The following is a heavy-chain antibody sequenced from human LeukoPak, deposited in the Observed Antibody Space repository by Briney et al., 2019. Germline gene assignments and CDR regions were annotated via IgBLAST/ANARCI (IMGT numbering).Heavy chain of an antibody. CDR1: GFSFSSYE. D-gene: IGHD3-22*01. J-gene: IGHJ4*02. CDR3: AKEHYFYDSSGPYDS. CDR2: ISWNSGSI. Sequence: PGGSLRLSCAASGFSFSSYEMNWVRQAPGKGLEWVSGISWNSGSIGYADSVKGRFTISRDNAKNSLYLQMNSLRAEDTAFYYCAKEHYFYDSSGPYDSWGQGTLVTVSS. V-gene: IGHV3-9*01.